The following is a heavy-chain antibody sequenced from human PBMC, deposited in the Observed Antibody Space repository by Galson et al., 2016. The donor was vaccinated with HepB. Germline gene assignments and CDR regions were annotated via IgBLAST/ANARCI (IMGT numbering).Heavy chain of an antibody. J-gene: IGHJ4*02. D-gene: IGHD6-19*01. Sequence: SLRLSCAASGFTLSSYWMNWVRQAPGEGLEWVASMNQDGTEYYYVDSVKGRFTISRDNAENSLYLQMNSLRAEDTAVYYCARRMYSSGWNFDFWGQGTLVAVSS. CDR2: MNQDGTEY. CDR3: ARRMYSSGWNFDF. V-gene: IGHV3-7*03. CDR1: GFTLSSYW.